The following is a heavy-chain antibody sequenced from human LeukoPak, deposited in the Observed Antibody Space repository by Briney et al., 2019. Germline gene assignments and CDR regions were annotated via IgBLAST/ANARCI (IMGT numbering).Heavy chain of an antibody. CDR2: IYYSGST. Sequence: SETLSLTCTVSGGSISSSSYYWGWIRQPPGKGLEWIGSIYYSGSTYYNPSLKSRVTISVDTSKNQFSLKLSSVTAADTAMYYCARHGGSSWPFGGYYYMDVWGKGTTVTISS. D-gene: IGHD6-13*01. V-gene: IGHV4-39*01. CDR1: GGSISSSSYY. CDR3: ARHGGSSWPFGGYYYMDV. J-gene: IGHJ6*03.